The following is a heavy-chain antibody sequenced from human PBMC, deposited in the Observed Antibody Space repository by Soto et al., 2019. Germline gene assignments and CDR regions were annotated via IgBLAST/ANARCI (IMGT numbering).Heavy chain of an antibody. D-gene: IGHD5-18*01. CDR2: ISHDRSNT. Sequence: PGGSLRLSCPAPGFIFSIYSIHCVRHAPRKGLDWVAVISHDRSNTYSADAVKGRFTIARDNSKNTLYLQMNSLRAQYTAVYYCGDTAAVKVLRFDPWGQGT. CDR3: GDTAAVKVLRFDP. V-gene: IGHV3-30-3*01. J-gene: IGHJ5*02. CDR1: GFIFSIYS.